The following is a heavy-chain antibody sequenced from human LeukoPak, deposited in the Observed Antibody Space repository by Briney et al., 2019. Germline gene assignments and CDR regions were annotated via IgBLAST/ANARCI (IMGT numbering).Heavy chain of an antibody. CDR2: IGSKTGNI. J-gene: IGHJ4*02. V-gene: IGHV3-21*01. CDR3: AREREPLDYGDSTNLDY. CDR1: GFIFSSYS. D-gene: IGHD4/OR15-4a*01. Sequence: GGSLRLSCTASGFIFSSYSMNWVRQAPGKGLEWVSFIGSKTGNIYYGDSVKGRFTISRDDAKNSIHLQMNSLRVEDTAVYYCAREREPLDYGDSTNLDYWGQGTLVTVSS.